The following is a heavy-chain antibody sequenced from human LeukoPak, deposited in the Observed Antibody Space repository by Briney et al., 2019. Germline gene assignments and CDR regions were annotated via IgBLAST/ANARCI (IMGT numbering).Heavy chain of an antibody. J-gene: IGHJ5*02. V-gene: IGHV1-69*06. CDR3: ARKVPNDSSGYYYRGQFDP. D-gene: IGHD3-22*01. Sequence: SVKVSCKASGGTFSSYAISWVRQAPGQELEWMGGIIPIFGTANYAQKFQGRVTITADKSTSTAYMELSSLRSEDTAVYYCARKVPNDSSGYYYRGQFDPWGQGTLVTVSS. CDR1: GGTFSSYA. CDR2: IIPIFGTA.